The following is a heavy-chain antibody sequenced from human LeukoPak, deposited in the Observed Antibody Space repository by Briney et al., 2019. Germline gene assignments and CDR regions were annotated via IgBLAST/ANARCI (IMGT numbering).Heavy chain of an antibody. J-gene: IGHJ3*02. CDR2: IIPIFGTA. CDR3: ARDWGYIVVVPAASVEAFDI. D-gene: IGHD2-2*01. V-gene: IGHV1-69*13. CDR1: GGTFSSYA. Sequence: SVKVSCKASGGTFSSYAISRVRQAPGQGLEWMGGIIPIFGTANYAQKFQGRVTITAVESTSTAYMELSSLRSEDTAVYYCARDWGYIVVVPAASVEAFDIWGQGTMVTVSS.